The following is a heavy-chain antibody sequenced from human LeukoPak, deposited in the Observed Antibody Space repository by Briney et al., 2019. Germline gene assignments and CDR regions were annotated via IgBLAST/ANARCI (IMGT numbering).Heavy chain of an antibody. J-gene: IGHJ4*02. CDR3: ASRRIKEGEYYFDY. Sequence: ASVKVSCKASGYTFTGYYMHWVRQAPGQGLEWMGWINPNSGGTNYAQKFQGRVTMTRDTSISTAYMELSRLRSDDTAVYYCASRRIKEGEYYFDYWGQGTLVTVSS. CDR2: INPNSGGT. V-gene: IGHV1-2*02. D-gene: IGHD3-10*01. CDR1: GYTFTGYY.